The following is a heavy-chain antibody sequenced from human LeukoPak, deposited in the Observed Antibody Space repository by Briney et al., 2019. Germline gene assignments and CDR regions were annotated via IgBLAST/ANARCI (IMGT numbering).Heavy chain of an antibody. CDR2: ISYSGGST. CDR3: AKDDGGSPPDAFDI. Sequence: GGSLRLSCAASGFTFSNCAMSWVRQAPGKGLEWVSTISYSGGSTYYADSVKGRFAISRDSSKNTLYLQMNGLRGEDTAVYYCAKDDGGSPPDAFDIWGQGTLVTVSS. D-gene: IGHD1-26*01. J-gene: IGHJ3*02. V-gene: IGHV3-23*01. CDR1: GFTFSNCA.